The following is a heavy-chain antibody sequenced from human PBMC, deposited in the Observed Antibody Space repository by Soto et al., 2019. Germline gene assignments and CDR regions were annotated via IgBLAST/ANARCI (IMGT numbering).Heavy chain of an antibody. CDR2: ISYDGDNK. CDR1: GFTFSNYA. D-gene: IGHD1-1*01. CDR3: VRDQNTPSTTGPFDY. J-gene: IGHJ4*02. Sequence: GESLRLSCAASGFTFSNYAFHWVRQAPGKGLEWVAIISYDGDNKYYSDSVKGRFTISRDDFKNTLYLQMNSLRPEDTAVYYCVRDQNTPSTTGPFDYWGQGALVTVSS. V-gene: IGHV3-30-3*01.